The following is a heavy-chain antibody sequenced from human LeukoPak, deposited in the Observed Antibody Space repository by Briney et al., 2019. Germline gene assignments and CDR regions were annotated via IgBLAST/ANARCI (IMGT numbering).Heavy chain of an antibody. J-gene: IGHJ3*02. CDR3: ARDVNSGSSHAFDI. V-gene: IGHV3-21*01. D-gene: IGHD1-26*01. CDR2: ISSSSSYI. Sequence: GGSLRLSCAASGFTFSSYSMNWVRQAPGKGLEWVSSISSSSSYIYYADSVKGRFTISRDNAKNSLYLQMNSLRAEDTTVYYCARDVNSGSSHAFDIWGQGTMVTVSS. CDR1: GFTFSSYS.